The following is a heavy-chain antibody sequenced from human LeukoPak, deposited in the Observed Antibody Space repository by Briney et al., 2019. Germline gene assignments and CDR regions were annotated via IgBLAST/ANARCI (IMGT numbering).Heavy chain of an antibody. V-gene: IGHV4-31*03. D-gene: IGHD2-2*01. CDR2: IYYSGST. CDR1: GGSISSGGYY. Sequence: SETLSLTCTVSGGSISSGGYYWSWIRQHPGKGLEWIGYIYYSGSTYYNPSLKSRVTISVDASKSQFSLKLSSVTAADTAVYYCARDCSSTSCYSYYGMDVWGQGTPVTVSS. J-gene: IGHJ6*02. CDR3: ARDCSSTSCYSYYGMDV.